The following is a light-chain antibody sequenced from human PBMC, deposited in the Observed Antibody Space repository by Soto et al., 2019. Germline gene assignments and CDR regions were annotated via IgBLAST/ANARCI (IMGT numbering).Light chain of an antibody. V-gene: IGKV3-20*01. Sequence: EIVLTQSPGTLSLSPGERATLSCRASQSVSGSYLAWYQQKPGQAPRLFIYGASSGATGIPDRFSGSGSGTDFTLTISRLEPEDFAVYYCQQYGSSPYTFGQGTKLEIK. CDR3: QQYGSSPYT. CDR2: GAS. J-gene: IGKJ2*01. CDR1: QSVSGSY.